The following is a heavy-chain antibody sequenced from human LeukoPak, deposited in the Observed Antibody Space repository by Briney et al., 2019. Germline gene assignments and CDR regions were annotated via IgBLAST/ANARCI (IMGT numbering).Heavy chain of an antibody. CDR2: ISYSGGT. Sequence: SETLSLTCTVSGDSITNYYWSWIRQPPGQGLECIAYISYSGGTKYNPSLRSRVTISLDTSKNQFSLELSSVTAADTAIYYCARDRAYANSGGYAFDTWGQGTMVTVSS. V-gene: IGHV4-59*01. CDR1: GDSITNYY. D-gene: IGHD2-2*01. J-gene: IGHJ3*02. CDR3: ARDRAYANSGGYAFDT.